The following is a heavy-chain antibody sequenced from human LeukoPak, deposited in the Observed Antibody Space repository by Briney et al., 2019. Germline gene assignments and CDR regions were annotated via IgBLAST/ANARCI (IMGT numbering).Heavy chain of an antibody. J-gene: IGHJ4*02. CDR3: ARVLPDPFWQFVSGYYFDY. Sequence: GGSLRLSCGASGFTFSSYWMSWVRQAPGKGLEWVANIKQDGSEKYYVDSVKGRFTISRDNAKNSLYLQMDSLRAEDTAVYYCARVLPDPFWQFVSGYYFDYWGQGTLVTVSS. CDR2: IKQDGSEK. V-gene: IGHV3-7*01. CDR1: GFTFSSYW. D-gene: IGHD6-6*01.